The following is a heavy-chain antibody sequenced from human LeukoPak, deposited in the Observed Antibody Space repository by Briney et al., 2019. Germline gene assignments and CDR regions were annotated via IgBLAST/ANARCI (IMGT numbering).Heavy chain of an antibody. CDR2: MNPNSGNT. Sequence: GASVKVSCKASEYTFTSYDINWVRQATGQGLEWMGWMNPNSGNTVYAQKVQGRVTMTRDTSISTAYMELSSLRSEDTAMYYCARKNYCSGGSCYSRGWFDPWGQGTLVTVSS. CDR3: ARKNYCSGGSCYSRGWFDP. CDR1: EYTFTSYD. J-gene: IGHJ5*02. D-gene: IGHD2-15*01. V-gene: IGHV1-8*01.